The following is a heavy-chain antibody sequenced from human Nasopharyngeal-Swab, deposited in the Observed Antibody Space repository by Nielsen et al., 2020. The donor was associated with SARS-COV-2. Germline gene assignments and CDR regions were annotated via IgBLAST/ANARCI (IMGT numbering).Heavy chain of an antibody. CDR3: ARDTSVDIVLLYYGMDV. D-gene: IGHD5-12*01. Sequence: GGSLRLSCAASGFTFSAYNINWVRQAPGKGLEWVAVISFDGSKKYYADSVKGRFTISRDSSKNTLYLQMNSLRAEDTAVYYCARDTSVDIVLLYYGMDVWGQGTTVTVSS. CDR1: GFTFSAYN. CDR2: ISFDGSKK. J-gene: IGHJ6*02. V-gene: IGHV3-30*03.